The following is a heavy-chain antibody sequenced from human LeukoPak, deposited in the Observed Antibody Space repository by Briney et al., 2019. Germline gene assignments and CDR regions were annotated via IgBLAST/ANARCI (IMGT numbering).Heavy chain of an antibody. CDR1: GFTFSSYG. D-gene: IGHD4-17*01. J-gene: IGHJ2*01. CDR2: IWYDGSNK. CDR3: ARHAWHGWYFDL. V-gene: IGHV3-33*01. Sequence: GGSLRLSCAASGFTFSSYGMHWVRQAPGKGLEWVAVIWYDGSNKYYADPVKGRFTISRDNSKNTLYLQMNSLRAEDTAVYYCARHAWHGWYFDLWGRGTLVTVSS.